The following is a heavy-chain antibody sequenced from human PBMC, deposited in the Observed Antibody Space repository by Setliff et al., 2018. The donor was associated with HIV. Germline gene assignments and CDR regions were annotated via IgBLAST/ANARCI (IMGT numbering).Heavy chain of an antibody. D-gene: IGHD6-13*01. Sequence: SVKVSCKASGGTFSSYDISWVRRAPGQGPEWMGAIIPIFGTTKYAQRFQGRVTITADASTSTAYMELSSLRSEDTAVYYCATNREQLTMTYYYYYMDVWGKGTTVTVSS. J-gene: IGHJ6*03. V-gene: IGHV1-69*13. CDR3: ATNREQLTMTYYYYYMDV. CDR2: IIPIFGTT. CDR1: GGTFSSYD.